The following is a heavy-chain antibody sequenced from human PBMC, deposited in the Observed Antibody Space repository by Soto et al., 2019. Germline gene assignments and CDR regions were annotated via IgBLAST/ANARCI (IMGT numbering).Heavy chain of an antibody. CDR2: ISWNSGKI. J-gene: IGHJ3*02. D-gene: IGHD2-21*01. CDR1: GFAFDDYA. V-gene: IGHV3-9*01. CDR3: AKHMQIGEVHGNHRNVI. Sequence: GGCLRVSGAPSGFAFDDYAIHWVRQDPGKGLEWVSGISWNSGKIGYADSVKGRFTISRDNAKNSLYLQMNSLRPEYTALYYCAKHMQIGEVHGNHRNVIWCPWRLFTV.